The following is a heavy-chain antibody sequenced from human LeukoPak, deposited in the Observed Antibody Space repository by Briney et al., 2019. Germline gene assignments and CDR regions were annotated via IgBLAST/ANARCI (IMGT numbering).Heavy chain of an antibody. CDR1: GFTVSSDY. CDR3: VYVDTVMATGDY. D-gene: IGHD5-18*01. J-gene: IGHJ4*02. Sequence: GGSLRLSCAASGFTVSSDYMSWVRQAPGKGLEWVSVTNSGGRTYYADSVKGRFTISRHNSKNTLYLQMNSLRAEDTAVYYCVYVDTVMATGDYWGQGTLVTVSS. V-gene: IGHV3-53*04. CDR2: TNSGGRT.